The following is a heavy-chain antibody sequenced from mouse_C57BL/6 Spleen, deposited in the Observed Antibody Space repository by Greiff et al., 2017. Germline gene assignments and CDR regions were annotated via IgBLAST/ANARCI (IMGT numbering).Heavy chain of an antibody. J-gene: IGHJ2*01. V-gene: IGHV1-26*01. Sequence: VQLQQSGPELVKPGASVKISCKASGYTFTDYYMNWVKQSHGKSLEWIGDINPNNGGTSYNQKFKGKATLTVDKSSSTAYMELRSLTSEDSAVYYCARCSSGYGDYWGQGTTLTVSS. CDR2: INPNNGGT. CDR1: GYTFTDYY. CDR3: ARCSSGYGDY. D-gene: IGHD3-2*02.